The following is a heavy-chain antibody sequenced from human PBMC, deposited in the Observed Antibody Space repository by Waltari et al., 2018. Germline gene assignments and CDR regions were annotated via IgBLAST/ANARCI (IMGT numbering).Heavy chain of an antibody. V-gene: IGHV3-30-3*01. CDR1: GFTFSSYA. CDR2: ISYDGSNK. D-gene: IGHD2-8*02. CDR3: ARVPGGSANYYYGMDV. J-gene: IGHJ6*02. Sequence: QVRLVESGGGVVQPGRSLRLSCAASGFTFSSYAMHWVRQAPGKGLEWVAVISYDGSNKYYADSVKGRFTISRDNSKNTLYLQMNSLRAEDTAVYYCARVPGGSANYYYGMDVWGQGTTVTVSS.